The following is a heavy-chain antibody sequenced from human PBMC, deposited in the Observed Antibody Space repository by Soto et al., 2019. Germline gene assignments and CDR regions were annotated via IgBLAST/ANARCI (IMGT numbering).Heavy chain of an antibody. J-gene: IGHJ3*02. D-gene: IGHD3-16*01. CDR3: VRDQRWAFDI. CDR2: INNGGN. Sequence: PGGSLRLSCAASGFTFSTFPMNWVRQAPGKGLEWVSYINNGGNIYADSVRGRFTISRDNAKNSVYLQMDSLRGEDTAVYYCVRDQRWAFDIWGPGTMVTVS. V-gene: IGHV3-48*03. CDR1: GFTFSTFP.